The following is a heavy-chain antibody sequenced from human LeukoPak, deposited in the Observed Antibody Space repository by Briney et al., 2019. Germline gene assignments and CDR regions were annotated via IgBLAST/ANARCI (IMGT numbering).Heavy chain of an antibody. V-gene: IGHV1-3*01. CDR3: AKSYCSSTSCYPEDAFDI. CDR2: INAGNGNT. CDR1: GYTFTSYA. J-gene: IGHJ3*02. D-gene: IGHD2-2*01. Sequence: ASVKVSCKASGYTFTSYAMHWVRQAPGQRLEWMGWINAGNGNTKYSQKFQGRVTITRDTSASTAYMELSSLRSEDTAVYYCAKSYCSSTSCYPEDAFDIWGQGTMVTVSS.